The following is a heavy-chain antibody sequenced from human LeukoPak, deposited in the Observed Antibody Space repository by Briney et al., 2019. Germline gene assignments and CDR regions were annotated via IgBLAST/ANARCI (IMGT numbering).Heavy chain of an antibody. CDR1: GGSISSYY. CDR2: IYYSGGT. V-gene: IGHV4-59*08. J-gene: IGHJ4*02. Sequence: KASETLSLTCTVSGGSISSYYWSWIRQPPGKGLEWIGYIYYSGGTNYNPSLKSRVTISVDTSKKQFSLRLSSVTAADTAVYYCARRGGDSSGNFDYWGRGTLVTVSS. D-gene: IGHD3-22*01. CDR3: ARRGGDSSGNFDY.